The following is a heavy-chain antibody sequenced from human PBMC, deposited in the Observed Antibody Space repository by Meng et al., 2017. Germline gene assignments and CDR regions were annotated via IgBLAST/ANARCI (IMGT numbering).Heavy chain of an antibody. CDR1: GGSFSGYY. CDR2: INHSGST. J-gene: IGHJ4*02. D-gene: IGHD5-18*01. Sequence: HVKLQEWGAGLLKPSETLSITCAIYGGSFSGYYWSWIRQPPGKGLEWIGEINHSGSTNYNPSLKSRVTISVDTSKNQFSLKLSSVTAADTAVYYCASSGYSYGYRFDYWGQGTLVTVSS. V-gene: IGHV4-34*01. CDR3: ASSGYSYGYRFDY.